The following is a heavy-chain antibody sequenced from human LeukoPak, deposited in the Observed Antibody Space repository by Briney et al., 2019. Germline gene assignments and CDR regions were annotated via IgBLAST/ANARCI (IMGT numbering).Heavy chain of an antibody. D-gene: IGHD3-22*01. Sequence: GGSLRLSCAASGLTFSSYGMHWVRQAPGKGLEWVAVIWYDGSNKYYADSVKGRFTISRDNSKNTLYLQMNSLRAEDTAVYYCARGGMYYYDSSGYYYFDYWGQGTLVTVSS. V-gene: IGHV3-33*01. CDR2: IWYDGSNK. CDR1: GLTFSSYG. CDR3: ARGGMYYYDSSGYYYFDY. J-gene: IGHJ4*02.